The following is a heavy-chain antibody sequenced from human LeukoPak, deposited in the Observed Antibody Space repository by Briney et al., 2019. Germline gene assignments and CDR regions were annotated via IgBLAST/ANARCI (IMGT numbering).Heavy chain of an antibody. J-gene: IGHJ6*03. CDR2: IYSGGSK. D-gene: IGHD3-3*01. V-gene: IGHV3-53*01. Sequence: GGSLRLSCAASGFTVSSNYMSWVRQAPGKGLEWVSVIYSGGSKYYADSVKGRFSITRDNSKNTLYLQMNSLRAEDTAVYYCARDSGGIYDFWSGSPYYMDVWGKGTTVTVSS. CDR3: ARDSGGIYDFWSGSPYYMDV. CDR1: GFTVSSNY.